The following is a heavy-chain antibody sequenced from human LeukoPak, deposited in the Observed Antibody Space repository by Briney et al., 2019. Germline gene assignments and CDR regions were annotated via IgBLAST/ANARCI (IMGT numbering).Heavy chain of an antibody. CDR3: ARGRSYGRSGVFDY. CDR2: INPNSGGT. V-gene: IGHV1-2*02. D-gene: IGHD5-18*01. CDR1: GYTFTGYY. Sequence: ASVKVSCKASGYTFTGYYMHWVRQASGQGLEWMGWINPNSGGTNYAQKFQGRVTMTRDTSISTAYMELSRLRSDDTAVYYCARGRSYGRSGVFDYWGQGTLVTVSS. J-gene: IGHJ4*02.